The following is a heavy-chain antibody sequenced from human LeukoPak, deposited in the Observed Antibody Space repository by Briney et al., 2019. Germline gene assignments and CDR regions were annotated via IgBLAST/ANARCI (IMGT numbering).Heavy chain of an antibody. CDR1: GFTFSSYA. J-gene: IGHJ4*02. CDR2: ISGDSSTT. V-gene: IGHV3-23*01. D-gene: IGHD3-10*01. CDR3: ARAIGVGSGNHLFDY. Sequence: GGSLRPSCAASGFTFSSYAMRWVRQAPGKGLEWVSAISGDSSTTYYADSVKGRFTVSRDNSKNTLFLQMTSLRAEDTAIYSCARAIGVGSGNHLFDYWGQGTLVTVSS.